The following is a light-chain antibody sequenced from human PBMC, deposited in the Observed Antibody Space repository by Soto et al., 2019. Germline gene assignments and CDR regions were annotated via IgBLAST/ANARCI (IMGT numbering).Light chain of an antibody. J-gene: IGLJ1*01. Sequence: QSVLTQPPSASGSPGQSVTISCTGTSSDVGGYNYVSWFQQHPGKAPKLIIHEVNQRPSGVPDRFSGSKSGNTASLTVSGXQAEDEGTYYCSSYGGYNNVVFGTGTKVTVL. V-gene: IGLV2-8*01. CDR3: SSYGGYNNVV. CDR1: SSDVGGYNY. CDR2: EVN.